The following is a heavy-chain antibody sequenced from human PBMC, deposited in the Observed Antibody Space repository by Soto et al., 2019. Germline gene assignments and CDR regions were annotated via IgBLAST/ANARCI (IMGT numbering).Heavy chain of an antibody. Sequence: ASVKVSCKASGYTFTSYVISWVRQAPGQGLEWMGWISAYNGNTNYAQKLQGRVTMTTDASTSTAYMELRSLRSDDTAVYYCARDFHSSSWYGPWGQGTLVTVSS. J-gene: IGHJ5*02. D-gene: IGHD6-13*01. CDR1: GYTFTSYV. CDR2: ISAYNGNT. V-gene: IGHV1-18*01. CDR3: ARDFHSSSWYGP.